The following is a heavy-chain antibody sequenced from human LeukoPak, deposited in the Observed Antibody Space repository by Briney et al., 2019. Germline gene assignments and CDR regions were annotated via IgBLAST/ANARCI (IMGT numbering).Heavy chain of an antibody. D-gene: IGHD1-26*01. CDR1: GYTFTGYY. CDR2: INPNSGGT. CDR3: ARETGWELGRSDY. V-gene: IGHV1-2*02. J-gene: IGHJ4*02. Sequence: GASVKVSCKASGYTFTGYYMHWVRQAPGQGLEWMGWINPNSGGTNYAQKLLGRVTMTTDTSTSTAYMELRSLRSDDTAVYYCARETGWELGRSDYWGQGTLVTVSS.